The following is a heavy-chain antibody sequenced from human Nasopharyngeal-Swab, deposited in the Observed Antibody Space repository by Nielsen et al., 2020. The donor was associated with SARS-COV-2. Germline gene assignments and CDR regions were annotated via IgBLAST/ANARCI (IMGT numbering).Heavy chain of an antibody. Sequence: WVRQAPGQGLEWMGWINTNTGNPTYAQGFTGRFVFSLDTSVSTAYLQISSLKAEDTAVYYCARDLYSGTKPGFWSGYYGYYYGMDVWGQGTTVTVSS. V-gene: IGHV7-4-1*02. J-gene: IGHJ6*02. D-gene: IGHD3-3*01. CDR2: INTNTGNP. CDR3: ARDLYSGTKPGFWSGYYGYYYGMDV.